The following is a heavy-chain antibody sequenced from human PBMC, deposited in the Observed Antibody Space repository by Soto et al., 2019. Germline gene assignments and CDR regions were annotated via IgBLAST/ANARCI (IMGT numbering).Heavy chain of an antibody. CDR2: LYYSGNT. CDR1: GGSISPFY. J-gene: IGHJ4*02. CDR3: ARVGGVAARTFDY. D-gene: IGHD2-15*01. V-gene: IGHV4-59*01. Sequence: SETLSLTCTVSGGSISPFYWSWARQPPGKGLEWIGYLYYSGNTNYNPSLKSRVTISVDASKNQVSLRLTSVTAADTAVYYCARVGGVAARTFDYWGQGTVVTVSS.